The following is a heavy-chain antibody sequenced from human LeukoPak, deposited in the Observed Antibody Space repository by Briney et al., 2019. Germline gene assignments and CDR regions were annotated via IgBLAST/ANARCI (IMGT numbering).Heavy chain of an antibody. CDR2: IYYSGST. CDR1: GGSISSYY. J-gene: IGHJ4*02. CDR3: AGGGGGAVAGDPFDY. V-gene: IGHV4-59*01. D-gene: IGHD6-19*01. Sequence: SETLSLTCTVSGGSISSYYWSWIRQPPGKGLEWIGYIYYSGSTNYNPSLKSRVTISVDTSKNQFSLKLSSVTSADTAVYYCAGGGGGAVAGDPFDYWGQGTLVTVSS.